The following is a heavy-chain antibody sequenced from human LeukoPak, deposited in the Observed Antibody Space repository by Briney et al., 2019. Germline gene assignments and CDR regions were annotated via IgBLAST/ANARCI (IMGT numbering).Heavy chain of an antibody. V-gene: IGHV3-23*01. D-gene: IGHD6-19*01. CDR3: AKDDKYLDSSDYFIPFDD. J-gene: IGHJ4*02. CDR2: ISGNGLQT. CDR1: GFTFSRFA. Sequence: GGSLRLSCSASGFTFSRFAMTWVRHLPGKGLQWVSTISGNGLQTFYADSVKGRFSVSRDNSKNIVYLQMDSLRADDSALYSCAKDDKYLDSSDYFIPFDDWGPATLVTVAS.